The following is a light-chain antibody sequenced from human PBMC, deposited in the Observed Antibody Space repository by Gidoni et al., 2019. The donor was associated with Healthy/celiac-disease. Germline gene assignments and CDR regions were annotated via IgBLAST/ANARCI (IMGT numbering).Light chain of an antibody. CDR2: YVS. J-gene: IGLJ2*01. CDR3: SSYTSSSTVV. CDR1: SSDVGGYNY. Sequence: QSALTQPASVSGSPGQSITISCTGTSSDVGGYNYVSWYQQNPGKAPKLMLYYVSNRPSGVSNRFSGSKSGNTASRTISGLQAEDVADYYCSSYTSSSTVVFGGGTKLPVL. V-gene: IGLV2-14*01.